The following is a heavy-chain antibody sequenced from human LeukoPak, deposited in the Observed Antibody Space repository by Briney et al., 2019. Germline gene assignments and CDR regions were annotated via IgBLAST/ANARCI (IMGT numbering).Heavy chain of an antibody. CDR3: ARITGGSGWYYFDY. Sequence: PSETLSLTCTVSGGSVSSGSYYWSWIRQPPGKGLEWIGYIYYSGRTNYNPSLKSRVTISVDTSKKQFSLKLSSVTAADTAVYYCARITGGSGWYYFDYWGQGTLVTVSS. CDR2: IYYSGRT. V-gene: IGHV4-61*01. D-gene: IGHD6-19*01. J-gene: IGHJ4*02. CDR1: GGSVSSGSYY.